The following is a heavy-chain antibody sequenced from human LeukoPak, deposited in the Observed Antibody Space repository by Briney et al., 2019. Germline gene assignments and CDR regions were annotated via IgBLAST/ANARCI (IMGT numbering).Heavy chain of an antibody. D-gene: IGHD2-15*01. CDR1: GYTLTELS. J-gene: IGHJ6*02. CDR3: ATDPGYCSGGSCNNYYYGMDV. V-gene: IGHV1-24*01. Sequence: EASVKVSCKVSGYTLTELSMHWVRQAPGKGLEWMGGFDPEDGETIYAQKFQGRATMTEDTSTDTAYMELSSLRSEDTAVYYCATDPGYCSGGSCNNYYYGMDVWGQGTTVTVSS. CDR2: FDPEDGET.